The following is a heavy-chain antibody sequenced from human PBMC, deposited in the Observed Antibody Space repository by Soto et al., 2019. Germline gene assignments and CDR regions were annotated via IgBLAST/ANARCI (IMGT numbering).Heavy chain of an antibody. CDR2: INHSGST. CDR3: ARERKVVMVRGVTYNWFDP. V-gene: IGHV4-34*01. J-gene: IGHJ5*02. CDR1: GGSFSGYY. Sequence: PSETLSLTCAVYGGSFSGYYWSWIRQPPGKGLEWIGEINHSGSTNYNPSLKSRVTISVDTSKNQFSLKLSSVTAADTAVYYCARERKVVMVRGVTYNWFDPWGQGTLVTVSS. D-gene: IGHD3-10*01.